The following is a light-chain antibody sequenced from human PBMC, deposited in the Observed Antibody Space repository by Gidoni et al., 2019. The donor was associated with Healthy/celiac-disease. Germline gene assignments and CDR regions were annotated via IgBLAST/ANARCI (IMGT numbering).Light chain of an antibody. CDR1: QSVSSY. Sequence: EIVLTQSPATLSLSPGERATLSCRASQSVSSYLAWYQQKPGQAPRLLIYDASNRATGIPARFSGSGSGTDFTLTISSLEPEDFAVYDCQQRSKRGTFGQGTRLESK. CDR2: DAS. V-gene: IGKV3-11*01. CDR3: QQRSKRGT. J-gene: IGKJ5*01.